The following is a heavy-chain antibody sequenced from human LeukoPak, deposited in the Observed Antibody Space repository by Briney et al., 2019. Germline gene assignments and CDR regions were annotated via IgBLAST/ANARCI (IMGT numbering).Heavy chain of an antibody. CDR2: IYHGGST. Sequence: PSQTLSLTCAVSGGSISSGGYSWSWIRQLPGKGLEWIGYIYHGGSTYYNPSLKSRVTISVDRSKNQFSLKLSSVTAADTAVYYCARAIGAAARGWFDPWGQGTLVTVSS. CDR3: ARAIGAAARGWFDP. V-gene: IGHV4-30-2*01. D-gene: IGHD6-13*01. J-gene: IGHJ5*02. CDR1: GGSISSGGYS.